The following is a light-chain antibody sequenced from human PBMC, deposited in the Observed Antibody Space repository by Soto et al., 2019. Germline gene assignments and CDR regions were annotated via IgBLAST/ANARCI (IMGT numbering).Light chain of an antibody. CDR2: EAL. CDR1: RSISTY. Sequence: ETVLTQSPSTLSLSPGERATLSCRASRSISTYLAWYQQKPGQAPRLLIYEALNRATGIPARFSGSGSGTDFTLTISSLEPEDFAVYYCQQYGSSPLTFGGGTKVDIK. V-gene: IGKV3-11*01. J-gene: IGKJ4*01. CDR3: QQYGSSPLT.